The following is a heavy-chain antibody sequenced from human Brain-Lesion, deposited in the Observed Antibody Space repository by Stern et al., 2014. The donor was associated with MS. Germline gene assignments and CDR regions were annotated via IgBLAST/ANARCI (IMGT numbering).Heavy chain of an antibody. Sequence: VQLVESGAEVKKPGASVKVSCKVSGYTRTELSMHWVRQAPRKGLEWMGGFDPEDGETIYAQKFQGRVTMTEDTSTDTAYMELSSLRSEDTAVYYCATLSPGAGGNYYRHFDYWGQGTLVTVSS. CDR1: GYTRTELS. J-gene: IGHJ4*02. V-gene: IGHV1-24*01. CDR3: ATLSPGAGGNYYRHFDY. CDR2: FDPEDGET. D-gene: IGHD1-26*01.